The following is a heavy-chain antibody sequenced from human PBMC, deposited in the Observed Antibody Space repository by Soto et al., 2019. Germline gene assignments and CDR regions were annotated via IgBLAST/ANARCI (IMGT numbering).Heavy chain of an antibody. V-gene: IGHV1-46*01. CDR1: GYTFTSYY. CDR2: INPSGGST. Sequence: ASVKVSCKASGYTFTSYYMHWVRQAPGQGLEWMGIINPSGGSTSYAQKFQGRVTMTRDTSTSTVYMELSSLRSEDTAVYYCARDRTSGHYYYYGMDVWGQGTTVTVSS. CDR3: ARDRTSGHYYYYGMDV. D-gene: IGHD3-10*01. J-gene: IGHJ6*02.